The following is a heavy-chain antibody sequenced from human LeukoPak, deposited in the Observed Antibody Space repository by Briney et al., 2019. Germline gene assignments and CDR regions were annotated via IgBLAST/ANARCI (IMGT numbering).Heavy chain of an antibody. CDR1: GYTITSYG. CDR3: ARDGMVVVVAATPFDY. V-gene: IGHV1-18*01. J-gene: IGHJ4*02. CDR2: ISAYNGNT. D-gene: IGHD2-15*01. Sequence: ATVKLSCKASGYTITSYGSSWVRQAPAQGHDWMGWISAYNGNTNYAQKLQGRVTMTTDTSTSKAYMELRSLRSDDTAVYYCARDGMVVVVAATPFDYWGQGTLVTVSS.